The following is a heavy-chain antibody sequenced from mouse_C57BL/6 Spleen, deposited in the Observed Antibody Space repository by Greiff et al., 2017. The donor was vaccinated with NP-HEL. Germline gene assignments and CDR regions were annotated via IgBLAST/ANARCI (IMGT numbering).Heavy chain of an antibody. D-gene: IGHD2-12*01. CDR1: GFTFSSYG. CDR2: ISSGGSYT. J-gene: IGHJ4*01. CDR3: ARQDYTYAMDD. Sequence: EVMLVESGGDLVKPGGSLKLSCAASGFTFSSYGMSWVRQTPDKRLEWVATISSGGSYTYYPDSVKGRFTISRDNAKNTLYLQMSSLKSEDTAMYYCARQDYTYAMDDWGQGTSVTVSS. V-gene: IGHV5-6*01.